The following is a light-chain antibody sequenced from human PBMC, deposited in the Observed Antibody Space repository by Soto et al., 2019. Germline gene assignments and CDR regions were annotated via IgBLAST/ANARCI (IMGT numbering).Light chain of an antibody. Sequence: SYELSQPPSVSVAPGETAKITSGGDNIGTKGVHWYQQRPGQAPLLVMYFDSERPSGIPERLSGSNSENTATLIISRVEAGDEADFYCQVWDRRSGHLVFGGGTKLTVL. CDR3: QVWDRRSGHLV. CDR1: NIGTKG. V-gene: IGLV3-21*04. J-gene: IGLJ2*01. CDR2: FDS.